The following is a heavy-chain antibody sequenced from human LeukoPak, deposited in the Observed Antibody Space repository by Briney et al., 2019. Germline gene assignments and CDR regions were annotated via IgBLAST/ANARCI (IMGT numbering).Heavy chain of an antibody. CDR2: ISSSGSTI. Sequence: MPGGSLRLSCAASGFTFSDYYMSWIRQAPGKGLEWVSYISSSGSTIYYADSVKGRFTISRDNAKNTLFLHMNNLRVEDTAVYYCAKEASSIAPDYYFDYWGQGTLVTVSS. V-gene: IGHV3-11*01. D-gene: IGHD6-6*01. CDR1: GFTFSDYY. J-gene: IGHJ4*02. CDR3: AKEASSIAPDYYFDY.